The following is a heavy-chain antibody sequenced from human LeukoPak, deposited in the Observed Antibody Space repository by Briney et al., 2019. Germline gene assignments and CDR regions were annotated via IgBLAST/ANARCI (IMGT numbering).Heavy chain of an antibody. Sequence: PSETLSLTCTVSGGSISSGDYYWRWIRQPPGKGLEWIGYIYYSGSTYYNPSLKSRVTISVDTSKNQFSLKLSSVTAADTAVYYCARGRYGQPFDYWGQGTLVTVSS. CDR3: ARGRYGQPFDY. CDR2: IYYSGST. D-gene: IGHD5-18*01. J-gene: IGHJ4*02. V-gene: IGHV4-30-4*01. CDR1: GGSISSGDYY.